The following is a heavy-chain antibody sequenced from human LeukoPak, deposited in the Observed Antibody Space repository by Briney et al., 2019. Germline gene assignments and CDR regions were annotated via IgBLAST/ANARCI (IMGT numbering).Heavy chain of an antibody. CDR2: MNPNSGNT. J-gene: IGHJ4*02. V-gene: IGHV1-8*01. Sequence: LRASVKVSCKASGYTFTSYDINWVRQATGQGLEWMGWMNPNSGNTGYAQKFQGRVTMTRNTSISTAYMELSSLRSEDTAVYYCTTGKIYCSTTSCSDDYWGQGTLVTVSS. D-gene: IGHD2-2*01. CDR3: TTGKIYCSTTSCSDDY. CDR1: GYTFTSYD.